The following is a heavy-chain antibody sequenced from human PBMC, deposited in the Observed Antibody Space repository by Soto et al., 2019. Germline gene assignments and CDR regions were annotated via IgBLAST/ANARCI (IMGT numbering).Heavy chain of an antibody. Sequence: ASVKVSCNASGYTFTNYYMHWVRQAPGQGLEWMGIIYPSGGSTRNAQKFQGRVTMTRDTSTSTVYMELSSLRTEETAVYYCARDFSGPMDYWGRGTLVTVSS. D-gene: IGHD3-10*01. CDR2: IYPSGGST. CDR3: ARDFSGPMDY. V-gene: IGHV1-46*01. J-gene: IGHJ4*02. CDR1: GYTFTNYY.